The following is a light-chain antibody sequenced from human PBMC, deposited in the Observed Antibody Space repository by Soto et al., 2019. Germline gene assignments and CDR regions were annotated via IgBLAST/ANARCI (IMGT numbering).Light chain of an antibody. CDR3: ATGDDSLSGVV. CDR2: SNN. V-gene: IGLV1-47*02. Sequence: QSVLTQPPSASGTPGQRVTISCSGSSSNIGSTSVYWYQQLPGTAPKLLIYSNNQRPSGVPDRFSGSKSGTSASLAISGLRAQDEADYYCATGDDSLSGVVFGGGTKLTVL. J-gene: IGLJ2*01. CDR1: SSNIGSTS.